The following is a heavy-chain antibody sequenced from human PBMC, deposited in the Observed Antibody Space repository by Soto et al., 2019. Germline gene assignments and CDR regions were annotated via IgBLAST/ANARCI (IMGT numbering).Heavy chain of an antibody. CDR1: GDTFSSYA. J-gene: IGHJ6*02. V-gene: IGHV1-69*01. CDR2: IIPIFGTA. D-gene: IGHD3-22*01. CDR3: ARDGSGYRSRASPMDV. Sequence: QVQLVQSGAEVKKPGSSVKVSCKASGDTFSSYAISWVPQAPGQGLEWMGGIIPIFGTANYAQKFQGRVTITADESTSTAYMELSSLRSEDTAVYYCARDGSGYRSRASPMDVWGQGTTVTVS.